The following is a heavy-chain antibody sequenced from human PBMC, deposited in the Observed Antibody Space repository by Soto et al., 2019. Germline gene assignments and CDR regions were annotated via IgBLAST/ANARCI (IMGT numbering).Heavy chain of an antibody. J-gene: IGHJ4*02. D-gene: IGHD4-17*01. V-gene: IGHV4-39*01. CDR2: VYYRGRS. Sequence: PSETLSLTCTVSGGSVTNSSYYFFCIRQSPGNGLEWIGSVYYRGRSYSKSSVKSRVTISVDTSKNRFSLSLNSVTASDTAVYFCVSQRTTVPTQAYFDYWGPGALVTVSS. CDR1: GGSVTNSSYY. CDR3: VSQRTTVPTQAYFDY.